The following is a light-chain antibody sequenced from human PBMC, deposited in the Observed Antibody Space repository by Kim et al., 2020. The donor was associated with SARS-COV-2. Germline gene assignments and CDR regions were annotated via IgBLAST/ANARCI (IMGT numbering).Light chain of an antibody. Sequence: QSVLTQPPSASGTPGQRVTMSCSGSSSNIGSNTVNWYQHLPGTAPKLLIYENSQRPSGVPDRFSGSKSGTSASLAISGLQSEDEADYYCATWDDSLDAWVFGGGTQLTVL. CDR3: ATWDDSLDAWV. CDR1: SSNIGSNT. CDR2: ENS. V-gene: IGLV1-44*01. J-gene: IGLJ3*02.